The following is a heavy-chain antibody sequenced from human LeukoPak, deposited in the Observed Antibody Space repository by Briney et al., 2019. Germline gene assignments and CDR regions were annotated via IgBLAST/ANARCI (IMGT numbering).Heavy chain of an antibody. D-gene: IGHD5-12*01. CDR2: IKQDGSEK. CDR3: AREDVDIVATILDY. V-gene: IGHV3-7*01. CDR1: GFTFSSYA. Sequence: GGSLRLSCAASGFTFSSYAMSWVRQAPGKGLEWVANIKQDGSEKYYVDSVKGRFTISRDNAKNSLYLQMNSLRAEDTAVYYCAREDVDIVATILDYWGQGTLVTVSS. J-gene: IGHJ4*02.